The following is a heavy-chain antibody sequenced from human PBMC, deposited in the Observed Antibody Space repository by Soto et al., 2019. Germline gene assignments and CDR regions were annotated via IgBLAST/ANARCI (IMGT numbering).Heavy chain of an antibody. CDR1: GFTFSSYG. V-gene: IGHV3-33*01. CDR3: ARAFSPADFWSCYYDNWFDP. J-gene: IGHJ5*02. CDR2: IWYDGSNK. D-gene: IGHD3-3*01. Sequence: QVQLVESGGGVVQPGRSLRLSCAASGFTFSSYGMHWVRQAPGKGMEWVAVIWYDGSNKYYADSVKGRFTISRDNSKNTLYLQMNSLRAEDTAVYYCARAFSPADFWSCYYDNWFDPWGQGTLVTVSS.